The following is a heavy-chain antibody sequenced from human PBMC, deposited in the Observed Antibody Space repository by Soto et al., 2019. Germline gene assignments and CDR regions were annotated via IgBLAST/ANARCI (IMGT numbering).Heavy chain of an antibody. V-gene: IGHV3-23*01. J-gene: IGHJ4*02. CDR3: AKAVRGSSGYYSSYFDY. D-gene: IGHD3-22*01. Sequence: HPGGSLRLSCAASGFTFSSYAMSWVRQAPGKGLEWVSAISGSGGSTYYADSVKGRFTISRDNSKNTLYLQMNSLRAEDTAVYYCAKAVRGSSGYYSSYFDYWGQGTLVTVSS. CDR1: GFTFSSYA. CDR2: ISGSGGST.